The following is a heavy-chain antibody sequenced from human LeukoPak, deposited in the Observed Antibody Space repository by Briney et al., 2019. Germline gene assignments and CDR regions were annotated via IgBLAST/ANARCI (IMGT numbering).Heavy chain of an antibody. CDR3: ASHNYYYDRSGYYSEYRHYYYMDV. CDR2: IYTSGST. CDR1: GGSITCYY. J-gene: IGHJ6*03. D-gene: IGHD3-22*01. V-gene: IGHV4-4*07. Sequence: PSETLSLTCSVSGGSITCYYWSWIGQPAGKGLEWIGRIYTSGSTNYNPSLKSRVTMSVDTSKNQFSLKLSSVTAADTAVYYCASHNYYYDRSGYYSEYRHYYYMDVWGKGTTVTVSS.